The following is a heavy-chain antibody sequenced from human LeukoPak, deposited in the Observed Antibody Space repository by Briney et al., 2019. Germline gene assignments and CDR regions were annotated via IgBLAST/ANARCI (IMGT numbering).Heavy chain of an antibody. CDR3: ASPYGDYTH. CDR1: GFTFSSYA. Sequence: PGGSLRLSCAASGFTFSSYAMHWVRQAPGKGLEWVAVISYDGSNKYYADSVKGRFTISRDNSKNTLYLQVNSLRAEDTAVYYCASPYGDYTHWGQGTLVTVSS. V-gene: IGHV3-30-3*01. J-gene: IGHJ4*02. CDR2: ISYDGSNK. D-gene: IGHD4-17*01.